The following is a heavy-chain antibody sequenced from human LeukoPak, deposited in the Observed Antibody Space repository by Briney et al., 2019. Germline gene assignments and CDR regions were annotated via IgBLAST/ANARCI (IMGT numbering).Heavy chain of an antibody. CDR3: AELGITMIGGV. J-gene: IGHJ6*04. CDR2: LSYDGSIE. CDR1: GFLFSGYG. D-gene: IGHD3-10*02. Sequence: PGGSLRLSCEASGFLFSGYGMHWVRQAPGKGLEWVGYLSYDGSIEYYADSVKGRFTISRDNAKNSLYLQMNSLRAEDTAVYYCAELGITMIGGVWGKGTTVTVSS. V-gene: IGHV3-30*18.